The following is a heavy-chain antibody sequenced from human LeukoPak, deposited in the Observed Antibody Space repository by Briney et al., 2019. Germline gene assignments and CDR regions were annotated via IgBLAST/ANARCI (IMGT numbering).Heavy chain of an antibody. J-gene: IGHJ5*02. D-gene: IGHD1-26*01. CDR3: TRTRSSSWELVRVEPNWFAP. CDR2: IYYSGST. V-gene: IGHV4-30-4*01. Sequence: PSQTLSLPCTLCGWSLHKEDYFRRWLRQPPGKGLEWIGYIYYSGSTYYNPSLKSRITISVDTSKNQFSLKLSSVTAADTPVYYSTRTRSSSWELVRVEPNWFAPWGQGTLVTVSS. CDR1: GWSLHKEDYF.